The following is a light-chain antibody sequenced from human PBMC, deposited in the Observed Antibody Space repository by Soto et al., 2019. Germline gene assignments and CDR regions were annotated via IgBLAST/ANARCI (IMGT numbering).Light chain of an antibody. J-gene: IGKJ1*01. Sequence: DIQLTQSPSFLSASIGDRVTFTCRASQGISTFLAWYQHTPGKAPKLLIYAASTLQTGVPSRFSGSGSGREFTLTISSLQPEDFATYYCQQLSGYPWAFGQGTKVEIK. CDR1: QGISTF. CDR2: AAS. V-gene: IGKV1-9*01. CDR3: QQLSGYPWA.